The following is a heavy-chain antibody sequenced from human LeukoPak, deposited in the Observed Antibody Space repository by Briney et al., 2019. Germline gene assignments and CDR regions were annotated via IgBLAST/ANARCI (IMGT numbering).Heavy chain of an antibody. Sequence: SETLSLTCTVSGGSISSYYWSWIRQPPGKGLEWIGYIYYSGSTNYNPSLKSRVTISVDTSKNQFSLKLSSVTAADTAVYYCARARSYDFWSGYSRSHDAFDIWGQGTMVTVSS. V-gene: IGHV4-59*01. D-gene: IGHD3-3*01. J-gene: IGHJ3*02. CDR1: GGSISSYY. CDR3: ARARSYDFWSGYSRSHDAFDI. CDR2: IYYSGST.